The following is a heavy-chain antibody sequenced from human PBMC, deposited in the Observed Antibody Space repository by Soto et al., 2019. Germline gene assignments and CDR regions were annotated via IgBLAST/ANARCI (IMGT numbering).Heavy chain of an antibody. V-gene: IGHV3-7*01. Sequence: GGSLRLSCAASGFTFSSYWMSWVRQAPGKGLEWVANIKQDGSEKYYVDSVKGRFTISRDNAKNSLYLQMNSLRAEDTAVYYCARKGNYYDSSGPNYYYYGMDVWGQGTTVTVS. CDR2: IKQDGSEK. CDR1: GFTFSSYW. J-gene: IGHJ6*02. D-gene: IGHD3-22*01. CDR3: ARKGNYYDSSGPNYYYYGMDV.